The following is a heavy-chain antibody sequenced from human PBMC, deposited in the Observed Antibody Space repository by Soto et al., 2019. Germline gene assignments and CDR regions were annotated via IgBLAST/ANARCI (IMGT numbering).Heavy chain of an antibody. CDR2: INPNSGGT. Sequence: GASVKVSCKASGYTFTGYYMHWVRQAPGQGLEWMGWINPNSGGTNYAQKFQGWVTMTRDTSISTAYMELSRLRSDDTAVYYCAISQGSFRALFDYWGQGTLVTVSS. V-gene: IGHV1-2*04. D-gene: IGHD3-10*01. J-gene: IGHJ4*02. CDR1: GYTFTGYY. CDR3: AISQGSFRALFDY.